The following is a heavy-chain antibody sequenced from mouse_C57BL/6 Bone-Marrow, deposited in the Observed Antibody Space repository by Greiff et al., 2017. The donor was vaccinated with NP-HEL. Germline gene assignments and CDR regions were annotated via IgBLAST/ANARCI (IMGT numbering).Heavy chain of an antibody. CDR1: GYTFTSYW. CDR2: IYPGSGST. CDR3: ARDDYDEKDYFDY. D-gene: IGHD2-4*01. Sequence: VQLQQPGAELVKPGASVKMSCKASGYTFTSYWITWVKQRPGQGLEWIGDIYPGSGSTNYNEKFKSKATLTVDTSSSTAYMQLSSLTSEDSAVYYCARDDYDEKDYFDYWGQGTTLTVSS. V-gene: IGHV1-55*01. J-gene: IGHJ2*01.